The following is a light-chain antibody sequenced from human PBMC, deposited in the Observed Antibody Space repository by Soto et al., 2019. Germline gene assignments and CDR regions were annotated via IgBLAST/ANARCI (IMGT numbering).Light chain of an antibody. CDR1: SSDVGGHNY. J-gene: IGLJ1*01. CDR2: SVS. V-gene: IGLV2-11*01. CDR3: AAWDDSLNGFYV. Sequence: QSALTQPRSVSGSPGQSVTISCTGTSSDVGGHNYVSWYQQHPGKAPKLMISSVSKRPSGVPDRFSGSKSGTSASLAISGLQSGDEGDYYCAAWDDSLNGFYVFGTGTKVTVL.